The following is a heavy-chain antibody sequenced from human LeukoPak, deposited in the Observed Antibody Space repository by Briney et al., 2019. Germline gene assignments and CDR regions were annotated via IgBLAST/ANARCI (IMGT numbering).Heavy chain of an antibody. J-gene: IGHJ3*01. CDR3: AREVGARDFDF. Sequence: ASVTVSCKPSGYTFTTYAITWVRQAPGQGLEWMGWISTYNGDTNYAQIIQGRVTMTADSSTTTVYMELTSLRSDDTAVYYCAREVGARDFDFWGQGTMVTVSS. CDR2: ISTYNGDT. CDR1: GYTFTTYA. D-gene: IGHD1-26*01. V-gene: IGHV1-18*01.